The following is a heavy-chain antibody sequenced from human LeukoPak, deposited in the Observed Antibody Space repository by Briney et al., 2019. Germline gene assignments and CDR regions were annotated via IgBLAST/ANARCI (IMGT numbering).Heavy chain of an antibody. CDR3: ARHSSPGSISYFDY. CDR1: GYSFISYW. CDR2: IYPGDSDT. Sequence: GESLKISCKGAGYSFISYWIAWVRQMPGKGLEWMGIIYPGDSDTRYSPSFQGQVTISADKSLNTAYLQWSSLKASDTAIYYCARHSSPGSISYFDYWGQGTLVTVPS. J-gene: IGHJ4*02. D-gene: IGHD2-21*01. V-gene: IGHV5-51*01.